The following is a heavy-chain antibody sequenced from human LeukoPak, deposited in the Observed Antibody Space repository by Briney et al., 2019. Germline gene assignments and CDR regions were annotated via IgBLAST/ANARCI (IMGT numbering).Heavy chain of an antibody. CDR2: INHSGST. CDR1: GGSFSDSF. V-gene: IGHV4-34*01. Sequence: SETLSLTCAVYGGSFSDSFWSWIRQPPGKGLEWIGEINHSGSTNYNPSLKSRVTISVDTSKNQFSLNLRSVTAADTAVYYCAREILYDSTGYYLWGQGTLVTVSS. J-gene: IGHJ4*02. CDR3: AREILYDSTGYYL. D-gene: IGHD3-22*01.